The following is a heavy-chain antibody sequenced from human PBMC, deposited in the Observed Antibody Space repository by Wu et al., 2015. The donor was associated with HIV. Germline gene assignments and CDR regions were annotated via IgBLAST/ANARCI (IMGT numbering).Heavy chain of an antibody. V-gene: IGHV1-8*02. CDR1: GYRFTSFN. D-gene: IGHD2/OR15-2a*01. CDR2: MDPKSGSA. CDR3: ARVQFDPKYYTYFDL. J-gene: IGHJ2*01. Sequence: QVQLMQSGTVVQKPGTSVRVSCRVSGYRFTSFNINWIRQVHGRGLEWMGWMDPKSGSAAFGRNFQGRVSMTRNNSISTAYMELRSLTSDDTAIYFCARVQFDPKYYTYFDLWGQGTLVTVSS.